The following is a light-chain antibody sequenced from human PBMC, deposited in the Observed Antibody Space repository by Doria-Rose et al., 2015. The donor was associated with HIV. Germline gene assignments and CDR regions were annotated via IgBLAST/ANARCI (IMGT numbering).Light chain of an antibody. J-gene: IGKJ1*01. Sequence: TQSPDSLAVSLGERATINCKSSQSVLTRSNHKNYLAWYQQKAGQPPNLLIYWASTREPGVPDRFSGSGSGTDFTLTISSLQAEDVAVYYCQQYFTTPRTFGQGTKVEIK. V-gene: IGKV4-1*01. CDR3: QQYFTTPRT. CDR2: WAS. CDR1: QSVLTRSNHKNY.